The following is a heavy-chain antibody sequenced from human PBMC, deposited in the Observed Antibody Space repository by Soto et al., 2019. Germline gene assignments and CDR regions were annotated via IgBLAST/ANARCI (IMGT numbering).Heavy chain of an antibody. V-gene: IGHV1-69*02. CDR2: IIPILDIP. J-gene: IGHJ4*02. CDR1: GGTFSSYL. D-gene: IGHD2-15*01. CDR3: SRADRYCTGGSCFNY. Sequence: QVQLVQSGAEVKRHGSSVRVSCKASGGTFSSYLFSWVRQAPGQGLEWMGRIIPILDIPNYAQKFQSRVTITASKSTSTAYMELSSLRSEDTAVYYCSRADRYCTGGSCFNYWGQGTLVTVSS.